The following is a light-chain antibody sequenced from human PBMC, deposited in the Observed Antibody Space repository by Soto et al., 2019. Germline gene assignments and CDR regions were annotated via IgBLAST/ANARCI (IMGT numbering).Light chain of an antibody. CDR3: QSYDSSLSVGVV. J-gene: IGLJ2*01. CDR1: SSNIGAGYD. CDR2: DNT. V-gene: IGLV1-40*01. Sequence: QSALTQPPSVSGAPGQRVTISCTGSSSNIGAGYDVHWYQQLPGTAPTLLIYDNTNRPSGVPDRFSGSKSGTSASLAITGLQAEDEADYYCQSYDSSLSVGVVFGGGTKVTVL.